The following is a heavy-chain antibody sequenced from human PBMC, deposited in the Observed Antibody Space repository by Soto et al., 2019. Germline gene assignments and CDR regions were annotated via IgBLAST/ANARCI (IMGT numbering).Heavy chain of an antibody. CDR3: ANVPIWCSSTSCYTEGFDY. D-gene: IGHD2-2*02. V-gene: IGHV3-23*01. Sequence: PGGSLRLSCTASGFTFSHYAMSWVRQPPGKGLEWVSVISAGGSTYYADSVKGRFTVSRANSKNTLYLQMNSLRAEDTAVYYCANVPIWCSSTSCYTEGFDYWGQGTLVTVSS. J-gene: IGHJ4*02. CDR1: GFTFSHYA. CDR2: ISAGGST.